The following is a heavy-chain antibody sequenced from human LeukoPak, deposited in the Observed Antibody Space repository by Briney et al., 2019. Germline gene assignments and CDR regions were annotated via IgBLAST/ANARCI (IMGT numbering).Heavy chain of an antibody. Sequence: GGSLRLSCAASGFTFSSYDMTWVRQAPGRGLKWVSSIRPSGDNTYYGDSVKGRFTISRDNSKNTLYLQMHSLRAEDTAVYYCVRGAYSSSWLNFDYWGQGTLVTVSS. CDR1: GFTFSSYD. V-gene: IGHV3-23*01. CDR2: IRPSGDNT. CDR3: VRGAYSSSWLNFDY. J-gene: IGHJ4*02. D-gene: IGHD6-13*01.